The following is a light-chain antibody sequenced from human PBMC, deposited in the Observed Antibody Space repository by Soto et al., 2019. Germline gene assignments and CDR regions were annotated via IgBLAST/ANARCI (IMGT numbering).Light chain of an antibody. CDR3: QQYVTSPYT. Sequence: EIVLTQSPGTLSLSPGERATLSCRASQSVISSYLVWYQQKPGQAPRLLIYGASSRATGIPDRFSGSGSGTDFTLTLSRLEREDIAVYYCQQYVTSPYTFGQGTTLAIK. CDR2: GAS. V-gene: IGKV3-20*01. J-gene: IGKJ2*01. CDR1: QSVISSY.